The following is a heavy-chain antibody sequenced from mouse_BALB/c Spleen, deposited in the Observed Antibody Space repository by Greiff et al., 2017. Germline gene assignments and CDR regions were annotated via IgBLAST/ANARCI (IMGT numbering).Heavy chain of an antibody. D-gene: IGHD4-1*01. J-gene: IGHJ2*01. CDR2: IDPANGNT. CDR1: GFNIKDTY. V-gene: IGHV14-3*02. CDR3: AGPNLDY. Sequence: DVKLQESGAELVKPGASVKLSCTASGFNIKDTYMHWVKQRPEQGLEWIGRIDPANGNTKYDPKFQGKATITADTSTHTAYLQISSLTSAATAVYYCAGPNLDYWGQGTTLTVSS.